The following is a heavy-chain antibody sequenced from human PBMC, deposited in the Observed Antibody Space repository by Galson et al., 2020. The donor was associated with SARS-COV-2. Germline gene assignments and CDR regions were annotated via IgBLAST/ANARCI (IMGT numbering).Heavy chain of an antibody. V-gene: IGHV1-18*01. CDR3: ARDGTGPLYWSSTSCHALNWFDP. Sequence: ASVKVSCKASGYTFTSYGISWVRQAPGQGLAWMGWISAYNGNTNYAQKLQGRVTMTTDTSTSTAYMELRSLRSDDTAVYYCARDGTGPLYWSSTSCHALNWFDPWGQGTLVTVS. CDR2: ISAYNGNT. D-gene: IGHD2-2*01. J-gene: IGHJ5*02. CDR1: GYTFTSYG.